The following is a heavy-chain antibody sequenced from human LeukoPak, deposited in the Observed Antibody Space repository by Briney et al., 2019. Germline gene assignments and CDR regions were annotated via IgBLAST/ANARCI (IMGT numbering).Heavy chain of an antibody. CDR3: ASSDTANHTPFDY. D-gene: IGHD5-18*01. CDR2: IYYSGST. Sequence: SETLSLTCTVSGGSISSSSYYWGWIRQPPGKGLEGIGSIYYSGSTYYNPSLKSRVTISVDTSKNQFSLKLSSVTAADTAVYYCASSDTANHTPFDYWGQGTLVTVSS. V-gene: IGHV4-39*01. CDR1: GGSISSSSYY. J-gene: IGHJ4*02.